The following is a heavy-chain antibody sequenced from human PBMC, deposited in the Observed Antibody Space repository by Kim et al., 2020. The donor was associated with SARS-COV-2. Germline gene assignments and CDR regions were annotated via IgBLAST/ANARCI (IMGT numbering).Heavy chain of an antibody. CDR3: AKDGGSGITEGAFDI. D-gene: IGHD1-26*01. Sequence: GGSLRLSCAASGFTFDDYAMHWVRQAPGKGLEWVSGISWNSGSIGYADSVKGRFTISRDNAKNSLYLQMNSLRAEDTALYYCAKDGGSGITEGAFDIWGQGTMVTVSS. CDR1: GFTFDDYA. J-gene: IGHJ3*02. CDR2: ISWNSGSI. V-gene: IGHV3-9*01.